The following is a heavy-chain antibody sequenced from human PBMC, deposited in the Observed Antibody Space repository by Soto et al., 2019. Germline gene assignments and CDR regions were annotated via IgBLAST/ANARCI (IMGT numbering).Heavy chain of an antibody. Sequence: SETLSLTCTVSGGPISSGDYYWSWIRQPPGKGLEWIGEIYDSGSTNYNPSLKSRVTISVDKSKNQFSLKLSSVTAADTAVYYRARDYGDYERWFAPWGQGTLVTVSS. J-gene: IGHJ5*02. V-gene: IGHV4-30-4*01. D-gene: IGHD4-17*01. CDR1: GGPISSGDYY. CDR2: IYDSGST. CDR3: ARDYGDYERWFAP.